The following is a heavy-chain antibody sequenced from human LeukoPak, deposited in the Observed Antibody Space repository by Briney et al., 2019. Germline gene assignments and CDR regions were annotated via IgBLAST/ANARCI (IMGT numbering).Heavy chain of an antibody. CDR2: ISSSSGDT. Sequence: PGGSLRLSCAASGFTFSDYYMSWIRQAPGKGLEWVSYISSSSGDTNYADSVKGRFTISRDNAKNSLYLQMNSLRAADTAVYYRASHNWNSMGFDYWGQGTLVTVSS. CDR1: GFTFSDYY. J-gene: IGHJ4*02. V-gene: IGHV3-11*06. CDR3: ASHNWNSMGFDY. D-gene: IGHD1-20*01.